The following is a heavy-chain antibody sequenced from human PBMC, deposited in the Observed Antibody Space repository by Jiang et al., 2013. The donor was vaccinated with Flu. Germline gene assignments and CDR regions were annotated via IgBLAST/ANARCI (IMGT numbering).Heavy chain of an antibody. D-gene: IGHD5-24*01. V-gene: IGHV3-11*05. J-gene: IGHJ4*02. CDR3: AREWGTEEMATEY. CDR2: ISSSSSYT. Sequence: EWVSYISSSSSYTNYADSVKGRFTISRDNAKNSLYLQMNSLRSDDTAVYYCAREWGTEEMATEYWGQGTLVTVSS.